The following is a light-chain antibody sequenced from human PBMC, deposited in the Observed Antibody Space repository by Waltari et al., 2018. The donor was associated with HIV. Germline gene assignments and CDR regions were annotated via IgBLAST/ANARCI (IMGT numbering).Light chain of an antibody. CDR2: EVS. Sequence: QSALTQPPSASGSPGQSVTISCTGTSSDIGGYTYVSCYQQYPGKAPKLMIYEVSKRPSGVPDRFSGSKSANTASLTVSGLQAEDEADYYCSSYGGSANLLFGGGTKLTVL. CDR3: SSYGGSANLL. J-gene: IGLJ2*01. V-gene: IGLV2-8*01. CDR1: SSDIGGYTY.